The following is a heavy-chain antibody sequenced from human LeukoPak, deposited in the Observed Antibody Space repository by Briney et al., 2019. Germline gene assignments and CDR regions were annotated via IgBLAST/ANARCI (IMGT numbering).Heavy chain of an antibody. Sequence: ASVKVSCKASGYTFTSYYMHWVRQAPGQGLEWMGIINPSGGSTSYAQKFQGRVTTTRDTSTSTVYMELSSLRSEDTAVYYCARVGVTGPFDYWGQGTLVTVSS. CDR1: GYTFTSYY. CDR3: ARVGVTGPFDY. J-gene: IGHJ4*02. V-gene: IGHV1-46*01. D-gene: IGHD2-21*02. CDR2: INPSGGST.